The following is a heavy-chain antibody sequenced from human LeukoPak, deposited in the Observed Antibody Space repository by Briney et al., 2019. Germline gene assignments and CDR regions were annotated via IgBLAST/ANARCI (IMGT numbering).Heavy chain of an antibody. D-gene: IGHD1-26*01. CDR2: IYYSGST. V-gene: IGHV4-59*01. Sequence: PSETLSLTCTASGGSISSYDWSWIRQPPGKGLEYIGYIYYSGSTNYNPSLKSRLTMSVDTSKNQFSLKLSSVTAADTAVYYCAKDSWGGGSYHAGFYYWGQGTLVTVSS. J-gene: IGHJ4*02. CDR1: GGSISSYD. CDR3: AKDSWGGGSYHAGFYY.